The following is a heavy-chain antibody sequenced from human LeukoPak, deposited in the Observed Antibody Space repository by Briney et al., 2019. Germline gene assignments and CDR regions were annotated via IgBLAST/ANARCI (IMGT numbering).Heavy chain of an antibody. Sequence: GGSLRLSCAASGFTFSSYAMSWVRQAPGKGLEWVSAISGGGLSTYYVDSVKGRFTISRDNSKNTLYLQMNSLRAEDTAVYYCAKVNTPPGYSSGWYSGWGQGTLVTVSS. CDR3: AKVNTPPGYSSGWYSG. V-gene: IGHV3-23*01. J-gene: IGHJ4*02. CDR1: GFTFSSYA. D-gene: IGHD6-19*01. CDR2: ISGGGLST.